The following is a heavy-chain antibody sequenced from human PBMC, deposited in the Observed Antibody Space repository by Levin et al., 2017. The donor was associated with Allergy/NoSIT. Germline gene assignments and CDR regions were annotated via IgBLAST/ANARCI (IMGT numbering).Heavy chain of an antibody. CDR2: IYSGGGTT. J-gene: IGHJ4*02. Sequence: GESLKISCAASGFTVINHYMTWVRQAPGKGLQWVSVIYSGGGTTYYADSVKGRFTISRDNSKNTLYLQMNSLRVEDTAVYYCARDSVFGAMGYLDYWGQGTLVTVSS. CDR1: GFTVINHY. CDR3: ARDSVFGAMGYLDY. V-gene: IGHV3-66*02. D-gene: IGHD5-18*01.